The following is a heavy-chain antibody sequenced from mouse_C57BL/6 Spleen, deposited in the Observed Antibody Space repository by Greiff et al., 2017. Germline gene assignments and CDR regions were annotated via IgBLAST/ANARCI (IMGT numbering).Heavy chain of an antibody. D-gene: IGHD4-1*01. CDR3: ARRSNFFDY. CDR1: GYAFTNYL. CDR2: INPGSGGT. Sequence: QVQLQQSGAELVRPGTSVKVSCKASGYAFTNYLIGWVKQRPGQGLEWIGVINPGSGGTNYNEKFKGKATLTADKSSSTAYMQLSSLTSEDSAVYFCARRSNFFDYWGQGTTLTVSS. J-gene: IGHJ2*01. V-gene: IGHV1-54*01.